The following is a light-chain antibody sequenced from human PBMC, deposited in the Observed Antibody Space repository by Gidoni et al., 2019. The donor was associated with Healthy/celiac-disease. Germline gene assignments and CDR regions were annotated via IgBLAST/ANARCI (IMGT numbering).Light chain of an antibody. CDR1: QSISSY. Sequence: DIQMTKSPSSLSASVGDRVTITCRASQSISSYLNWYQQKPGKAPKLLIYAASSLQSGVPSRFSGSGSGTDFTLTISSLPPEDFATYYCQQSYSTPYTFGQGTKLEIK. CDR3: QQSYSTPYT. J-gene: IGKJ2*01. CDR2: AAS. V-gene: IGKV1-39*01.